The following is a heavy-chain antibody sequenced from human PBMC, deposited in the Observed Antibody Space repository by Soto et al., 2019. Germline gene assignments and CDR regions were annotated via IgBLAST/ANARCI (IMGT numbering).Heavy chain of an antibody. CDR1: GFTVSSNY. D-gene: IGHD3-9*01. V-gene: IGHV3-53*01. J-gene: IGHJ6*02. CDR2: IYSGGST. Sequence: GGSLRLSCAASGFTVSSNYMSWVRQAPGKGLEWVSVIYSGGSTYYADSVKGRFTISRDNSKNTLYLQMNSLRAEDTAVYYCARGQYDILTGYPFYYYYGMDVWGQGTTVTVSS. CDR3: ARGQYDILTGYPFYYYYGMDV.